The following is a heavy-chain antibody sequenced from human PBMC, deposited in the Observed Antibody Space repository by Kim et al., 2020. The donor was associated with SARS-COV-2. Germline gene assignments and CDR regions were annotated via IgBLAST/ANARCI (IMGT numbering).Heavy chain of an antibody. V-gene: IGHV1-69*13. J-gene: IGHJ3*02. D-gene: IGHD5-12*01. CDR2: IIPIFGTA. CDR3: ARELGQRWLQLLAFDI. CDR1: GGTFSSYA. Sequence: SVKVSCKASGGTFSSYAISWVRQAPGQGLEWMGGIIPIFGTANYAQKFQGRVTITADESTSTAYMELSSLRSEDTAVYYCARELGQRWLQLLAFDIWGQGTMVTVSS.